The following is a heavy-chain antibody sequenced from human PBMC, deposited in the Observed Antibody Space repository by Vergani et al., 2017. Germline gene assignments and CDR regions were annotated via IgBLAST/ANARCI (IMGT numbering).Heavy chain of an antibody. CDR2: ISGRGGST. D-gene: IGHD5-18*01. Sequence: EVQLMESGGGLVQPGGSLRLSCAASGFTFSSYAMSWVRQAPGMGLEWVSTISGRGGSTYYADSVKGRFTISRDNSKNTRYLPLNSLRAEDTAVYYCATSTDTAMVSWDYWGQGTRVTVAS. V-gene: IGHV3-23*01. CDR3: ATSTDTAMVSWDY. J-gene: IGHJ4*02. CDR1: GFTFSSYA.